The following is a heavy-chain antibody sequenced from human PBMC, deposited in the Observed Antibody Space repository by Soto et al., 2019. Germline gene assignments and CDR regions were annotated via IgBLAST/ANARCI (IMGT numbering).Heavy chain of an antibody. J-gene: IGHJ4*02. CDR1: GGSISSSSYY. CDR3: ERQVDDILTGDPHWFEY. Sequence: QLQLQESGPGLVKPSETLSLTCTVSGGSISSSSYYWGWIRQPPGKGLEWIGSIYYSGSTYYNPSPKSRVAISVDTSKNQLTLKLSSGTAADTAVYYCERQVDDILTGDPHWFEYWGQGDLVTVS. D-gene: IGHD3-9*01. V-gene: IGHV4-39*01. CDR2: IYYSGST.